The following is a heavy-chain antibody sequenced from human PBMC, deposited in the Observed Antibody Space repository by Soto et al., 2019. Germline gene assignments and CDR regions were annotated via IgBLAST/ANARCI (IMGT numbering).Heavy chain of an antibody. CDR2: INPNSGVT. CDR3: ARESGGATATLDYYYFYMDV. D-gene: IGHD5-12*01. J-gene: IGHJ6*03. V-gene: IGHV1-2*04. Sequence: QVQLVQSGAEVRKPGASVTVSCRSSGDSFNDYCIHWVRQAPGQGLEWMGWINPNSGVTKYAQKFQGWVGMTRDTSIRTVYMQLSRLRSDDTAVYYCARESGGATATLDYYYFYMDVWGTGTTVTVSS. CDR1: GDSFNDYC.